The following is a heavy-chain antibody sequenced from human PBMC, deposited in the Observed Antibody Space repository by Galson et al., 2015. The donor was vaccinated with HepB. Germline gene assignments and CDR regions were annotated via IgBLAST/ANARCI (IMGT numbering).Heavy chain of an antibody. Sequence: SVKVSCKASGCTFTSYGISWVRQAPGQGLEWMGWISAYNGNTNYAQKLQGRVTMTTDTSTSTAYMELRSPRSDDTAAYYCARDVTFGGIGGYWGQGTLVTVSS. CDR1: GCTFTSYG. V-gene: IGHV1-18*04. J-gene: IGHJ4*02. CDR2: ISAYNGNT. CDR3: ARDVTFGGIGGY. D-gene: IGHD3-16*01.